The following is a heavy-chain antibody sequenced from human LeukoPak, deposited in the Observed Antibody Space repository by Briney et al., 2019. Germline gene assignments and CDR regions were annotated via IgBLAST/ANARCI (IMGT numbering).Heavy chain of an antibody. Sequence: GGSLRLSCAASGFTFSSYSMNWVRQAPGKGLEWVSSISSSSNNIHYADSVKGRFTISRDNAKNSLYLQMNSLRAEDTAVYYCARGPGSGSSLYYYYGMDVWGQGTTVTISS. CDR3: ARGPGSGSSLYYYYGMDV. J-gene: IGHJ6*02. CDR1: GFTFSSYS. CDR2: ISSSSNNI. V-gene: IGHV3-21*01. D-gene: IGHD3-10*01.